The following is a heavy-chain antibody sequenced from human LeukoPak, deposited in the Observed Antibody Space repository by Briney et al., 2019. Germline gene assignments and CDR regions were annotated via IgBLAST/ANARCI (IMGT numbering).Heavy chain of an antibody. V-gene: IGHV3-64D*09. CDR3: VKDVGGSYAFDY. CDR1: GFTFSSSA. J-gene: IGHJ4*02. Sequence: GGSLRLSCAASGFTFSSSAMSWVRQAPGKGLEYVSGINDNGGRTHYGDSVKGRFSISRDNSKNTLHLQMSTLRAEDTALYYCVKDVGGSYAFDYWGQGILVTVAS. CDR2: INDNGGRT. D-gene: IGHD1-26*01.